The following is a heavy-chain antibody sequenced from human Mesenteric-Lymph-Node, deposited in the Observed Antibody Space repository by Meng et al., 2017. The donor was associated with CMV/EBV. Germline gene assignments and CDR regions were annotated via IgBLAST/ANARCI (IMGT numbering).Heavy chain of an antibody. CDR1: GFNVRDKY. D-gene: IGHD3-10*01. J-gene: IGHJ4*02. CDR2: IYRGDNT. CDR3: TGDSVSNPNLDY. Sequence: VHLVGAGGGLVQAWGSLRLSCAASGFNVRDKYMSWVRQAPGKGLEWVCIIYRGDNTYYIDSVKDRFTVSRDNSKNTMYLQMNSLRVEDTAVYYCTGDSVSNPNLDYWGQGTLVTVSS. V-gene: IGHV3-66*01.